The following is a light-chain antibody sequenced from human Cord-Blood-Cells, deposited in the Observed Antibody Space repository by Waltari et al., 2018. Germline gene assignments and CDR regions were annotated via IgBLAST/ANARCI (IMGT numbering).Light chain of an antibody. V-gene: IGKV3-11*01. Sequence: EIVLTQSPATLSLSPGERATLSFRASQSVSSYLAWYQQKPGQAPRLLIYDASNRATGIPARFSGSGSGTDFTLTISSLEPEDCAVYYCQQRSNWPPWTFGQGTKVEIK. CDR3: QQRSNWPPWT. J-gene: IGKJ1*01. CDR2: DAS. CDR1: QSVSSY.